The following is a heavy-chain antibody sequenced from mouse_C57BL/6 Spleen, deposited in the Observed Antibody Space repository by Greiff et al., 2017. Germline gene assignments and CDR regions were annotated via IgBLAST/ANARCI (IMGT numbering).Heavy chain of an antibody. CDR3: ARHGWYPYYYAMDY. CDR2: ISGGGGNT. V-gene: IGHV5-9*01. D-gene: IGHD1-1*02. J-gene: IGHJ4*01. CDR1: GFTFSSYT. Sequence: EVKGVESGGGLVKPGGSLKLSCAASGFTFSSYTMSWVRQTPEKRLEWVATISGGGGNTYYPDSVKGRFTISRDNAKNTLYLQMSSLRSEDTALYYCARHGWYPYYYAMDYWGQGTSVTVSS.